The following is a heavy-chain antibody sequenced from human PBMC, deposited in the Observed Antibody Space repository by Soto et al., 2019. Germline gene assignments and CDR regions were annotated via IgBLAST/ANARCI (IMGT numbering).Heavy chain of an antibody. CDR1: GDSISSGSYN. Sequence: PSETLSLTCTVSGDSISSGSYNWGWIRQPPGKGLEWIGSIYYSGSTYYNPSLKSRVTISVDTPKNQFSLKLSSVTAADTAVYYCAKNWNWGSLVHWGQGTLVTVSS. J-gene: IGHJ4*02. D-gene: IGHD7-27*01. V-gene: IGHV4-39*01. CDR3: AKNWNWGSLVH. CDR2: IYYSGST.